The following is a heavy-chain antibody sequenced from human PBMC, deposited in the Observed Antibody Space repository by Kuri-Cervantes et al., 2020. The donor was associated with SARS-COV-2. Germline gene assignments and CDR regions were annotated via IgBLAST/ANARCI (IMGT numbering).Heavy chain of an antibody. CDR3: AKMAPRYYMDV. V-gene: IGHV3-74*01. Sequence: GGSLRLSCAASGFTFSSYWMHWVRQAPGKGLVWVSRINSDGTSTRYADSVKGRFTISRDNARDTLYLQMNSLRAEDTAVYYCAKMAPRYYMDVWGKGTTVTVSS. CDR1: GFTFSSYW. CDR2: INSDGTST. D-gene: IGHD5-24*01. J-gene: IGHJ6*03.